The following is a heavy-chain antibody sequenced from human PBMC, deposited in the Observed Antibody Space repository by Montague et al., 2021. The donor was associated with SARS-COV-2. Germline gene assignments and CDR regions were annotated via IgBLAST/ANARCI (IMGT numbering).Heavy chain of an antibody. CDR2: IYYSGST. CDR3: ARGGYSGYWDY. Sequence: SETLSLTCAVYGGSFSDYYWTWIRQPPGKGLEWIGSIYYSGSTYYNPSLKSRVTISVDTSKNQFSLKLSSVTAADTAVYYCARGGYSGYWDYWGQGTLVTVSS. J-gene: IGHJ4*02. D-gene: IGHD5-12*01. V-gene: IGHV4-34*01. CDR1: GGSFSDYY.